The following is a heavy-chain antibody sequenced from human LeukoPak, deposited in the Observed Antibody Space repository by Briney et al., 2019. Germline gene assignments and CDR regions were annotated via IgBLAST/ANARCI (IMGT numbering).Heavy chain of an antibody. Sequence: PGGSLRLSCAASGFTFSSYGMHWVRQAPGKGLEWVAVIWYDGSNKYYADSVKGRFTISRDNSKNTLYLQMNSLRAEDTAVYYCARGSYYGSGSYTLDYWGQGTLVTVSS. CDR3: ARGSYYGSGSYTLDY. D-gene: IGHD3-10*01. CDR2: IWYDGSNK. CDR1: GFTFSSYG. J-gene: IGHJ4*02. V-gene: IGHV3-33*01.